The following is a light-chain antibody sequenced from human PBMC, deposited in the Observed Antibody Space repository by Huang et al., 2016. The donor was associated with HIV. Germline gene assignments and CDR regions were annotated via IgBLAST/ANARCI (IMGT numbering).Light chain of an antibody. CDR1: QSISSN. V-gene: IGKV3-15*01. CDR2: GAS. CDR3: QQYNNWPPEIT. J-gene: IGKJ5*01. Sequence: EIVMTQSPATLPVSPGERATLSCRASQSISSNLAWYQQKPGQAPRLLIYGASTRATGIPDRFSGSGSGTEFTLTINSLQSEEFAVYYCQQYNNWPPEITFGQGTRLEIK.